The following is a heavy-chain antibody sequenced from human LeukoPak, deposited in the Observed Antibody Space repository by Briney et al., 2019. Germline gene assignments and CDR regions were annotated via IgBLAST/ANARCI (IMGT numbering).Heavy chain of an antibody. J-gene: IGHJ4*02. CDR1: GGSISSSSYY. D-gene: IGHD6-19*01. CDR2: IYYSGST. V-gene: IGHV4-39*07. Sequence: SSETLSLTCTVSGGSISSSSYYWGWIRQPPGKGLEWIGSIYYSGSTYYNPSLKSRVTISVDTSKNQFSLKLSSVTAADTAVYYCARDFPKGGWYRPYYYFDYWGQGTLVTVSS. CDR3: ARDFPKGGWYRPYYYFDY.